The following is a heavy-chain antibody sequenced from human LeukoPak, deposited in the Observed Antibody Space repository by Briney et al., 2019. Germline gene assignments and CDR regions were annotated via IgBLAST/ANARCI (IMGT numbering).Heavy chain of an antibody. V-gene: IGHV3-48*04. D-gene: IGHD6-6*01. J-gene: IGHJ5*02. CDR2: INAASDGI. CDR1: GFTFNTYS. Sequence: PGGSLRLSCAASGFTFNTYSMNWVRQAPGKGLEWLSYINAASDGIYYADSVKGRFTISRDNAKNLLYLQMNGLRAEDTALYYCARDKMTSRPRVYSWFDPWGQGTLVIVSS. CDR3: ARDKMTSRPRVYSWFDP.